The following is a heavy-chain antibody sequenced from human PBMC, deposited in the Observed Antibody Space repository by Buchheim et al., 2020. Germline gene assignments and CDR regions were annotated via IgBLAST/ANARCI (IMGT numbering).Heavy chain of an antibody. CDR3: AGHYSETYYRFDY. D-gene: IGHD1-26*01. J-gene: IGHJ4*02. Sequence: QLQLQESGPGLVKPSETLSLTCTVSSGSISSTSYYWGWIRQPPGKGLEWIGSFYYIGSTYFNPSLKRRVTISVDTSKNQFSLKLSSVTAADTAVYYCAGHYSETYYRFDYWGQGAL. V-gene: IGHV4-39*01. CDR2: FYYIGST. CDR1: SGSISSTSYY.